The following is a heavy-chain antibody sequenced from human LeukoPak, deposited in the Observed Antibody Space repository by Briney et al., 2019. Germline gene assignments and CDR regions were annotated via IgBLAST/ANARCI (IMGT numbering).Heavy chain of an antibody. CDR1: GGSISSSSYY. D-gene: IGHD3-10*01. CDR3: AREKKGGSGTPRWYFDL. Sequence: SETLSLTCTVSGGSISSSSYYWGWIRQPPGKGLEWIGSIYYSGSTYYNPSLKSRVTISVDRSKNQFSLKLSSVTAADTAVYYCAREKKGGSGTPRWYFDLWGRGTLVTVSS. CDR2: IYYSGST. J-gene: IGHJ2*01. V-gene: IGHV4-39*07.